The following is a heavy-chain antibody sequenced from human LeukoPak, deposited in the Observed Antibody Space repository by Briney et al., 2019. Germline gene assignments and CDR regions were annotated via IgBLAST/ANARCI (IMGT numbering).Heavy chain of an antibody. D-gene: IGHD3-10*01. V-gene: IGHV4-34*01. Sequence: TSETLSLTCAVYGGSFGGYYWSWIRQPPGKGLEWIGEINHSGSTNYNPSLKSRVTISVDTSKNQFSLKLSSVTAADTAVYYCARTRYYYGSGSRYVWFDPWGQGTLVTVSS. CDR1: GGSFGGYY. CDR2: INHSGST. CDR3: ARTRYYYGSGSRYVWFDP. J-gene: IGHJ5*02.